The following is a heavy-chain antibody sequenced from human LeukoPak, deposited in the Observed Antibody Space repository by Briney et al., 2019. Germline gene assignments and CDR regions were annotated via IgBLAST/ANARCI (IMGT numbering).Heavy chain of an antibody. Sequence: GGSLRPSCAASGFTFDDYGMSWVRQAPGKGLEWVSGINWNGGSTNYADSLKGRFTISRDNAKNSLYLQMDSLRAEDTALYYCVRHNYYDSSGYYYYYYMDVWGKGTTVTVSS. V-gene: IGHV3-20*04. CDR3: VRHNYYDSSGYYYYYYMDV. CDR2: INWNGGST. J-gene: IGHJ6*03. D-gene: IGHD3-22*01. CDR1: GFTFDDYG.